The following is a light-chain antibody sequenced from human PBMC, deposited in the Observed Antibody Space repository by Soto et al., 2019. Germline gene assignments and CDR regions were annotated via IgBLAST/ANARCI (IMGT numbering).Light chain of an antibody. Sequence: IVLTQSPATLSLSPGKRATLSCRASQSISSRYLAWYQQKPGQAPGLLIYGASTRATGIPARFSGSGSGTEFTLTISSLQSEDFGVYYCQQYNNWPRTFGQGTKVDIK. CDR2: GAS. CDR3: QQYNNWPRT. V-gene: IGKV3-15*01. J-gene: IGKJ1*01. CDR1: QSISSRY.